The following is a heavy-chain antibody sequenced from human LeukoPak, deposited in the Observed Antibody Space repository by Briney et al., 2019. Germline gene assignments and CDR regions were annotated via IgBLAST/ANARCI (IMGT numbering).Heavy chain of an antibody. J-gene: IGHJ4*02. Sequence: SETLSLTCTVSGVSISGHYWSWIRQPPGKGLEWIGYIYDNGNKNYNPSLKSRITMSVDASKNQFSLKLSSVTAADTAIYYCAKYFCTGGICYYFDHWGQEALVTVSS. D-gene: IGHD2-8*02. CDR2: IYDNGNK. V-gene: IGHV4-59*11. CDR1: GVSISGHY. CDR3: AKYFCTGGICYYFDH.